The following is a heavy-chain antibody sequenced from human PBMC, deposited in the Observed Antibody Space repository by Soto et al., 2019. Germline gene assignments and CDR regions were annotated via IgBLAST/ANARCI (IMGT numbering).Heavy chain of an antibody. V-gene: IGHV3-30*18. CDR2: ISEDAETD. Sequence: PGGSLRLSCVASGFTFSDFGMHWVRQGPGKRLEWLAVISEDAETDFHADSVKGRFTVSRDNFKETLYLQMNSLTTDDSGVYFCAKAPFRRPYYFYGMDVWGQGTTVTVSS. CDR3: AKAPFRRPYYFYGMDV. CDR1: GFTFSDFG. D-gene: IGHD3-10*01. J-gene: IGHJ6*02.